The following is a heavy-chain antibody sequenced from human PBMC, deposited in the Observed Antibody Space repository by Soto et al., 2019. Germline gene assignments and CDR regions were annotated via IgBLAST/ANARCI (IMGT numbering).Heavy chain of an antibody. Sequence: EVQLVESGGGLVQPGGSLRLSCSVFGFTFRNYAMHWVRQAPGKGLEYVSSISHNAGSIYYADSVKGRFTISRDNSKGTLYLQMSSLRPEDTAVYYCVKDRWVDYWGQGALVTVSS. V-gene: IGHV3-64D*08. CDR1: GFTFRNYA. J-gene: IGHJ4*02. CDR3: VKDRWVDY. CDR2: ISHNAGSI. D-gene: IGHD1-26*01.